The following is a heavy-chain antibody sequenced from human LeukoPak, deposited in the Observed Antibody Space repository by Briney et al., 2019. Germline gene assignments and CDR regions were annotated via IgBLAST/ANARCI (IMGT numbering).Heavy chain of an antibody. D-gene: IGHD3-3*01. Sequence: PSETLSLTCTVSGGSISSYYWSWIRQPPGKGLEWIGYIYYSGSTNYNPSLKSRVTISVDTSKNQFSLKLSSVTAADTAVYYCARSITRYYDFWSGYYGAFDIWGQGTMVTVSS. CDR3: ARSITRYYDFWSGYYGAFDI. CDR1: GGSISSYY. V-gene: IGHV4-59*08. J-gene: IGHJ3*02. CDR2: IYYSGST.